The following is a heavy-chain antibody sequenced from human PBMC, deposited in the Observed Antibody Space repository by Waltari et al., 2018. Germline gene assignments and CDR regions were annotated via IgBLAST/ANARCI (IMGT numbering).Heavy chain of an antibody. Sequence: QVQLQESGPGLVKPSETLSLTCAVSGYSISSGYYWGWIRQPPGKGLEWIGSIYHSGSTYYNPSLKSRVTISVDTSKNQFSLKLSSVTAADTAVYYCARVLSGSMSIGPWGQGTLVTVSS. V-gene: IGHV4-38-2*01. J-gene: IGHJ5*02. CDR2: IYHSGST. D-gene: IGHD3-10*01. CDR3: ARVLSGSMSIGP. CDR1: GYSISSGYY.